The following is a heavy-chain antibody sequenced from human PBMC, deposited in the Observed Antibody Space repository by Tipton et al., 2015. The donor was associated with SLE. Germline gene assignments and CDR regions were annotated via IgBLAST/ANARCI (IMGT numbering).Heavy chain of an antibody. CDR1: GGSISSHY. CDR2: IYHSGST. D-gene: IGHD3-10*01. CDR3: ARGLSMVQGVKDY. V-gene: IGHV4-59*11. J-gene: IGHJ4*02. Sequence: TLSLTCTVSGGSISSHYWSWIRQPPGKGLEWIGEIYHSGSTNYNPSLKSRVTISVDKSKNQFSLKLSSVTAADTAVYYCARGLSMVQGVKDYWGQGTLVTVSS.